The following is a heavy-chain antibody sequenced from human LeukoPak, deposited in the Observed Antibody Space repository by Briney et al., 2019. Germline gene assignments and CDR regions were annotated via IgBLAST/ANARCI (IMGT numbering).Heavy chain of an antibody. CDR3: ARHWWHGLDI. D-gene: IGHD2-8*02. Sequence: GGSLRLSCAASGFTFTNYWMTWVRQAPGKGLEWVANINQDGSGESYVDSVKGRFTISRDNAKNSVSLQMHGLRVEDTAVYYCARHWWHGLDIWGHGTLVTVSP. CDR2: INQDGSGE. CDR1: GFTFTNYW. V-gene: IGHV3-7*01. J-gene: IGHJ3*02.